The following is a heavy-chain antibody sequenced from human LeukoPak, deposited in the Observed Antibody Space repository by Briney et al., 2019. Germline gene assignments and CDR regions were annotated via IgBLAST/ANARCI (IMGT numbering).Heavy chain of an antibody. J-gene: IGHJ5*02. CDR3: ARGFYSSSWYQYNWFDP. CDR2: LYYSGSA. CDR1: GGSISSSVYY. D-gene: IGHD6-13*01. Sequence: PSETLSLTCTVSGGSISSSVYYWGWIRQPPGKGLEWIGSLYYSGSAYYNPSLKSRVTISVDTSKNQFSLKLSSVTAADTAVYYCARGFYSSSWYQYNWFDPWGQGTLVTVSS. V-gene: IGHV4-39*07.